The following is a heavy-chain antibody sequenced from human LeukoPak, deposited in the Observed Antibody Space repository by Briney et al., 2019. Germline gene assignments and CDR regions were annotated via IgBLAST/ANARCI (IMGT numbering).Heavy chain of an antibody. CDR1: GGSFSGYY. J-gene: IGHJ5*02. V-gene: IGHV4-34*01. Sequence: SETLSLTCAVYGGSFSGYYWSWIRQPPGKGLEWIGEINHSGSTNYNPSLKSRVTISVDTAKNQFSLKLSSVTAADTAVYYCARGRAEGYGVVGGWFDPWGQGTLVTVSS. CDR2: INHSGST. D-gene: IGHD4-17*01. CDR3: ARGRAEGYGVVGGWFDP.